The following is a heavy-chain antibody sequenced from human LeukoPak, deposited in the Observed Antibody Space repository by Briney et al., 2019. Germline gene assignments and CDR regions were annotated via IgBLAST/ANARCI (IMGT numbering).Heavy chain of an antibody. Sequence: GGSLRLSCAVSGFTFSSYAMSWVRQAPGKGREWVSGISGSGGSTYYADSVKGRFTISRDNSKNTLYLQMNSLRAEDTAVYYCAKGKTRLGIAALGFDPWGQGTLVTVSS. CDR3: AKGKTRLGIAALGFDP. D-gene: IGHD6-13*01. V-gene: IGHV3-23*01. CDR1: GFTFSSYA. CDR2: ISGSGGST. J-gene: IGHJ5*02.